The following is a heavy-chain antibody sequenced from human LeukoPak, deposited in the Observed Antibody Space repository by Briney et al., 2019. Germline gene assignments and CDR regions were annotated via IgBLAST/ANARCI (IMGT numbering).Heavy chain of an antibody. D-gene: IGHD2-2*01. Sequence: SVKVSCKASGGTFSSYAISLVRQAPGQGLEWMGGIIPIFGTANYAQKFQGRVTITTDESTSTAYMELSSLRSEDTAVYYCARVRAPYCSSTSCYRRNYYMDVWGKGTSVTVSS. V-gene: IGHV1-69*05. J-gene: IGHJ6*03. CDR3: ARVRAPYCSSTSCYRRNYYMDV. CDR2: IIPIFGTA. CDR1: GGTFSSYA.